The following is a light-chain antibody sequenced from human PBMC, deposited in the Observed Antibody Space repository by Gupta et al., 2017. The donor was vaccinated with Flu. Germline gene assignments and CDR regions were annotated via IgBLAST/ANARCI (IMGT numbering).Light chain of an antibody. CDR1: QSLSSRS. CDR3: QPYRS. V-gene: IGKV3-20*01. CDR2: GES. J-gene: IGKJ2*03. Sequence: EIVLTQSPGTLSLSPGEGATLSCRASQSLSSRSLAWYQQTPGQALRLLLYGESSRATGVPDRFSGSGFGTAFTLPISRLEPEYFAVYYCQPYRSFGQGTKLEIK.